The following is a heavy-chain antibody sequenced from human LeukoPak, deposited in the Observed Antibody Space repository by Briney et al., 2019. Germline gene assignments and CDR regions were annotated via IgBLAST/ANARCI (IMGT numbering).Heavy chain of an antibody. CDR1: GGSISSSSYY. J-gene: IGHJ4*02. D-gene: IGHD2-15*01. V-gene: IGHV4-39*01. Sequence: SETLSLTCTVSGGSISSSSYYWGWIRQPPGKGLEWIGSIYYSGSTYYNPSLKSRVTISVDPSKNQFSLKLSSVTAADTAVYYCARVTARYCGVGSCLPNYFEYWGQGTLVTVSS. CDR2: IYYSGST. CDR3: ARVTARYCGVGSCLPNYFEY.